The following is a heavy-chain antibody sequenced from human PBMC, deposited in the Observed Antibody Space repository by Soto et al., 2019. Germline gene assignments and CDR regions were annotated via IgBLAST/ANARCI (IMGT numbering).Heavy chain of an antibody. CDR1: GYTSTGYY. CDR2: INPNTGGT. Sequence: ASVKVSCKASGYTSTGYYIYSLRHDHGEGLDWMAWINPNTGGTTYAQRFQRRVTLTRDTSISTAYMELSGLRSDDTAEYYCARCLSLRGYVTCYYGMDVWGQGTTVTVSS. V-gene: IGHV1-2*02. D-gene: IGHD3-16*01. CDR3: ARCLSLRGYVTCYYGMDV. J-gene: IGHJ6*02.